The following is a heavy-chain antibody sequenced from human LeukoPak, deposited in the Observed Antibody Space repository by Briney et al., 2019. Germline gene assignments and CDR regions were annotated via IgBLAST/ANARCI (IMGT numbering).Heavy chain of an antibody. Sequence: GGSLRLSCAASGFTFSSFGMHWVHQAPGKGLEWVAILRHDGINKYYADSVKGRFTISRDNSKNTLYLQVNSLRAEDTAVYYCAKVATIFGVDNFDYWGQGTLVTVPS. CDR3: AKVATIFGVDNFDY. D-gene: IGHD3-3*01. CDR1: GFTFSSFG. CDR2: LRHDGINK. J-gene: IGHJ4*02. V-gene: IGHV3-30*02.